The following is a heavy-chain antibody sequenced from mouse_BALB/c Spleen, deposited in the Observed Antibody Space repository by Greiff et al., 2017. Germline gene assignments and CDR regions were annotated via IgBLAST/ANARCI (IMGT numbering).Heavy chain of an antibody. D-gene: IGHD2-1*01. CDR1: GFSLTDYG. CDR3: AKHMDYGNRYAMDY. Sequence: VKLVESGPGLVAPSQSLSITCTVSGFSLTDYGVRWIRQTPGKGLEWLGVIWGGGSTYYNSALKSRMGISKDNSKSQVFLKMNSLQTDDTAMYYCAKHMDYGNRYAMDYWGQGTSVTVSA. CDR2: IWGGGST. J-gene: IGHJ4*01. V-gene: IGHV2-6-5*01.